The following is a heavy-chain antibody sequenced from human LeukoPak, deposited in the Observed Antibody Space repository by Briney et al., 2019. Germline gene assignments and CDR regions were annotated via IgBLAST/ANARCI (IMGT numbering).Heavy chain of an antibody. J-gene: IGHJ4*02. CDR3: ARDWSDGFDY. CDR1: GFTFSSYG. D-gene: IGHD3-3*01. CDR2: IRYDGSNK. V-gene: IGHV3-30*02. Sequence: GGSLRLSCAASGFTFSSYGMHWVRQAPGKGLEWVAFIRYDGSNKYYADSVKGRFTISRDNSKNTLYLQMNSLRADDTAVYHCARDWSDGFDYWGQGTLVTVSS.